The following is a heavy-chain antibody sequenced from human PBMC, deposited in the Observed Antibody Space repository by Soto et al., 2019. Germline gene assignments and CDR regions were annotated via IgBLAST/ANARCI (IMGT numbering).Heavy chain of an antibody. CDR3: AKAMVVAAASRKFDN. CDR2: ISSSGGNT. Sequence: PGGSLRLSCAASGFTFSSYAMSWVRQAPGKGLEWVSAISSSGGNTFYADSVKGRFTISRDNSKNTLYLLMNSLRAEDTAVYYCAKAMVVAAASRKFDNWGQGTLVTVSS. CDR1: GFTFSSYA. D-gene: IGHD2-15*01. J-gene: IGHJ4*02. V-gene: IGHV3-23*01.